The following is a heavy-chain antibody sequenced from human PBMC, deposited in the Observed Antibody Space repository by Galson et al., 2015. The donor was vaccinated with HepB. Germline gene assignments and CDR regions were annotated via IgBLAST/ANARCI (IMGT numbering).Heavy chain of an antibody. D-gene: IGHD6-19*01. J-gene: IGHJ4*02. CDR2: ISYDGSNK. CDR3: ANSIAVAVDPFDY. V-gene: IGHV3-30*04. Sequence: LRLSCAASGFTFSSYAMHWVRQAPGKGLEWVAVISYDGSNKYYADSVKGRFTISRDNSKNTLYLQMNSLRAEDTAVYYCANSIAVAVDPFDYWGQGTLVTVSS. CDR1: GFTFSSYA.